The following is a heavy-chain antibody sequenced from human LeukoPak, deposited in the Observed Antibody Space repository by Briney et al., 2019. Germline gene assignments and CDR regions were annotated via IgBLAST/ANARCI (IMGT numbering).Heavy chain of an antibody. CDR3: ARDGGLHTNLDY. CDR1: RFTFRNYW. CDR2: TKPDGTAE. D-gene: IGHD2-15*01. J-gene: IGHJ4*02. V-gene: IGHV3-7*01. Sequence: GGSLRLSCAASRFTFRNYWMGWVRQAPGKGLEWVANTKPDGTAEYYADSVRGRFTTSRDNANNFLYLQMNSLRGEDTAVYYCARDGGLHTNLDYWGQGTLVTVSS.